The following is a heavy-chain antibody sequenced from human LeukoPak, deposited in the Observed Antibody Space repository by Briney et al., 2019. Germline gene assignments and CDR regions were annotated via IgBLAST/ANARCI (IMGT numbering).Heavy chain of an antibody. J-gene: IGHJ4*02. D-gene: IGHD3-3*01. CDR3: VGRLGY. Sequence: GGSPRLSCAVSGFTFSDHYMDWVRQAPGKGLEWVGRTRNKANSYTTEYAASVKGRFTISRDDSKNSLYLQMNSLKTEDTAVYYCVGRLGYWGQGTLVTVSS. V-gene: IGHV3-72*01. CDR2: TRNKANSYTT. CDR1: GFTFSDHY.